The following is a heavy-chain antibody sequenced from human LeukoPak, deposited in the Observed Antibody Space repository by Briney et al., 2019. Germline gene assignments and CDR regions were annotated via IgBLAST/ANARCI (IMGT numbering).Heavy chain of an antibody. D-gene: IGHD7-27*01. Sequence: EASVKVSCKASGYTFTNYYAHWVRQAPGQGLEWMGIINPSGGSTSYAQRFQDRVTMTRDTSTNTVYMELNSLTSEDTAVYYCAREVLTEQTVEIILDICGQGTKVTVS. J-gene: IGHJ3*02. CDR2: INPSGGST. CDR3: AREVLTEQTVEIILDI. CDR1: GYTFTNYY. V-gene: IGHV1-46*01.